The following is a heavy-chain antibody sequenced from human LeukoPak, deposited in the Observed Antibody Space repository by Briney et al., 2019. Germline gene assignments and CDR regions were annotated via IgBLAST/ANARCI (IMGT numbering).Heavy chain of an antibody. CDR2: ISYDGSNK. CDR1: GFTFSSYA. CDR3: ARDVAATGTYTDY. J-gene: IGHJ4*02. Sequence: GRSLRLSCAASGFTFSSYAMHWVRQAPGKGLEWVAVISYDGSNKYYADSVKGRFTISRDNSKNTLYLQMNSLRAEDTAVYYCARDVAATGTYTDYWGQGTLVTVSS. V-gene: IGHV3-30-3*01. D-gene: IGHD6-13*01.